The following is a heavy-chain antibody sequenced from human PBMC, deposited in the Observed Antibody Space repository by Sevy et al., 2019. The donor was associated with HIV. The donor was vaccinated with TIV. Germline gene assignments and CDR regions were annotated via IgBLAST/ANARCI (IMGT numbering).Heavy chain of an antibody. V-gene: IGHV3-30-3*01. CDR3: ARDFDSSGSFKYHYGMDV. CDR2: TSYDGNKE. Sequence: GGSLRLSCVASGFSFRSHTMHWVRQAPGKGPEWVAVTSYDGNKEHYVDSVKGRFTISRDNSKNTLYLEMNTLRAEDTAVYYCARDFDSSGSFKYHYGMDVWGQGTTVTVSS. D-gene: IGHD3-22*01. CDR1: GFSFRSHT. J-gene: IGHJ6*02.